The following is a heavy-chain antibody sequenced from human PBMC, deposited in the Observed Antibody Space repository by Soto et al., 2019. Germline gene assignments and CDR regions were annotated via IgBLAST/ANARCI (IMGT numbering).Heavy chain of an antibody. V-gene: IGHV3-7*01. Sequence: ESLKISCAASGFTFTSYWMRWCLESPGKVLEWVAIINQDGSEKNSVASVKGRFTISRDNAKTSVYLEMTSLRVEDTAVYYCARDQRGGSYGMDVWGQGTTVTVSS. CDR3: ARDQRGGSYGMDV. CDR1: GFTFTSYW. CDR2: INQDGSEK. J-gene: IGHJ6*02. D-gene: IGHD3-10*01.